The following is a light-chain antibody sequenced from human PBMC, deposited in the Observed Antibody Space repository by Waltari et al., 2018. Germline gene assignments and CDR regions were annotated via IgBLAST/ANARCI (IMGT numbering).Light chain of an antibody. CDR2: DVS. J-gene: IGLJ3*02. Sequence: QSALTQPRSVSGSPGQSVTIPCTGTSSDVGAYNYVSWYQQHPARAPKLMIYDVSERPSGVSARFSGSKSGNTATLTISGLQADDGADYYCCSYAGSSTLVFGGGTTLTVV. V-gene: IGLV2-11*01. CDR3: CSYAGSSTLV. CDR1: SSDVGAYNY.